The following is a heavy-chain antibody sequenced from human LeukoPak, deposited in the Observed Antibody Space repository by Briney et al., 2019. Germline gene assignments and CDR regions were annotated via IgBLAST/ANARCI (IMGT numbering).Heavy chain of an antibody. CDR3: ARGGVRSRRATALYNGDY. CDR2: INHSGST. V-gene: IGHV4-34*01. Sequence: SETLSLTCAVYGGSFSGYYWSWIRQPPGKGLEWIGEINHSGSTNYNPSLKSRVTISVDTSKNQLSLKLSSVTAADTAVYYCARGGVRSRRATALYNGDYWGQGTLVTVSS. CDR1: GGSFSGYY. J-gene: IGHJ4*02. D-gene: IGHD3-10*01.